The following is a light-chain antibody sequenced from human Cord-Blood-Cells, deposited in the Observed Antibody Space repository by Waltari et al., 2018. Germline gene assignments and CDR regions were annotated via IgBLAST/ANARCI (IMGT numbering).Light chain of an antibody. Sequence: QSVLTQPPSASGTPGPRVTIPCSGSSSNIGSTYVYWYQQLPGTAPKLLIYRNNQRPSGVPDRFSGSKSGTSASLVISGLRSEDESDYYCAAWDDSLSGWVFGGGTKLTVL. CDR3: AAWDDSLSGWV. CDR2: RNN. CDR1: SSNIGSTY. J-gene: IGLJ3*02. V-gene: IGLV1-47*01.